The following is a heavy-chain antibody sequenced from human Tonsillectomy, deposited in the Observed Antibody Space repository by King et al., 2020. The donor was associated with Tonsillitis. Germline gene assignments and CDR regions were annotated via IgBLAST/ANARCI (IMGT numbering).Heavy chain of an antibody. V-gene: IGHV3-21*01. CDR3: AKGAGFNSVYDRSGYYYGMDV. CDR1: GFTFSSYS. Sequence: VQLVESGGGLVKPGGSLRLSCAASGFTFSSYSMNWVRQAPGKGLEWVSSISSSSRYIYYADSVKGRVTISRDNAKNSLYLQMNSLRAEDTAVYYCAKGAGFNSVYDRSGYYYGMDVWGQGTTVTVSS. D-gene: IGHD5/OR15-5a*01. CDR2: ISSSSRYI. J-gene: IGHJ6*02.